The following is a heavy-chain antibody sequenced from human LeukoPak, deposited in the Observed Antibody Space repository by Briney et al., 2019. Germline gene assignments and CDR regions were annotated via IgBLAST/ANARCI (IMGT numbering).Heavy chain of an antibody. CDR3: AKDDAWLQFND. CDR2: ISPSADIT. J-gene: IGHJ4*02. Sequence: PGGSLRLSCAASGFTFSSHGMNWVRQAPGKGLEWISGISPSADITYYADSVKGRFTISRDNSENTVYLHMSSLRAGDTAVYFCAKDDAWLQFNDWGQETLVTVSS. V-gene: IGHV3-23*01. CDR1: GFTFSSHG. D-gene: IGHD5-24*01.